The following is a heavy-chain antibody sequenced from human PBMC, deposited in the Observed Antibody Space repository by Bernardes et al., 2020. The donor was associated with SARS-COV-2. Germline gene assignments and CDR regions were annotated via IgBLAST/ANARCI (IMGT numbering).Heavy chain of an antibody. Sequence: ASVKVSCKVSGYTLTALSMPWVRQAPGKGLEWMGCFNDEDGKTIYAQKFQGRVTMTEDTSTDTAYMELSSLRSEDTAVYYCAKVPEWILRGYFQNWGQGTLVIV. J-gene: IGHJ1*01. CDR2: FNDEDGKT. CDR3: AKVPEWILRGYFQN. D-gene: IGHD2-2*03. V-gene: IGHV1-24*01. CDR1: GYTLTALS.